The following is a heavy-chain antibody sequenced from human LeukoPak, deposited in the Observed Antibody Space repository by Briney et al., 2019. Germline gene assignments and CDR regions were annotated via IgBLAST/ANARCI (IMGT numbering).Heavy chain of an antibody. Sequence: GGSLRLSCAASGFTFDNYAIHWVRQAPGKGLEWVSLISADGRSTYYADSVKGRFTISRDNSKNSLYLQMRSLGTEDTALYYCAKDSGWQLLRAEYFQHWGQGTLVTVSS. CDR3: AKDSGWQLLRAEYFQH. D-gene: IGHD2-15*01. J-gene: IGHJ1*01. CDR1: GFTFDNYA. V-gene: IGHV3-43*02. CDR2: ISADGRST.